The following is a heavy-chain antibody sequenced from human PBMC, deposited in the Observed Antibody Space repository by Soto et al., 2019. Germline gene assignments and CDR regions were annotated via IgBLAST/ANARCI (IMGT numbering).Heavy chain of an antibody. Sequence: SENLSLTCTVSGGSISSYYSGWIRQPPGKGLEWIGYIYFRGTTNYNPSLKSRVTMSADTSKNQFSLKLNSVTAADTAVYYCARMNYYDTSGYPFDYWGQGMMVTVS. D-gene: IGHD3-22*01. V-gene: IGHV4-59*01. J-gene: IGHJ4*02. CDR2: IYFRGTT. CDR3: ARMNYYDTSGYPFDY. CDR1: GGSISSYY.